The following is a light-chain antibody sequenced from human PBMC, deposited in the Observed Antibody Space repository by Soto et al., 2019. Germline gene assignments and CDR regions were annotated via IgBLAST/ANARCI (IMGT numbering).Light chain of an antibody. Sequence: EIVMTQSPVTLSVSPGERATLSCRASQSVSSNLAWYQRQPGQAPRLLIYGASTRATGIPARFSGSGSGTEFTLTISSLQSEDFAVYYCQQYNNWPPWTFGQGTKVEIK. J-gene: IGKJ1*01. V-gene: IGKV3-15*01. CDR1: QSVSSN. CDR2: GAS. CDR3: QQYNNWPPWT.